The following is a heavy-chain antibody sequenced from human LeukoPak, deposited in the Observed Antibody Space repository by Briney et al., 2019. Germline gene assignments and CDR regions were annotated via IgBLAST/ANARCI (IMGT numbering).Heavy chain of an antibody. J-gene: IGHJ3*02. CDR1: GGSISSYY. CDR2: IYYSGST. D-gene: IGHD3-22*01. V-gene: IGHV4-59*01. Sequence: SETLSLTCTVSGGSISSYYWSWIRQPPGKGLEWIGYIYYSGSTNYNLSLKSRVTMSLDTSKNQFSLKLSSVTAADTAVYYCARYYYDSSGYYKDAFDIWGQGTMVTVSS. CDR3: ARYYYDSSGYYKDAFDI.